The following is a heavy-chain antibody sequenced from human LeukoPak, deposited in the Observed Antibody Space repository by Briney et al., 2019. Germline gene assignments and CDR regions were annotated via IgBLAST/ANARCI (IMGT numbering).Heavy chain of an antibody. D-gene: IGHD4-17*01. CDR3: TKAVYGDFFDS. CDR2: ISWNSVSI. CDR1: GFTFSSYA. J-gene: IGHJ4*02. Sequence: GGSLRLSCAASGFTFSSYAMSWVRQAPGKGLEWVSGISWNSVSITYADSVKGRFTISRDNAKNSLYLQMSSLRAEDTALYYCTKAVYGDFFDSWGQGTLVTVSS. V-gene: IGHV3-9*01.